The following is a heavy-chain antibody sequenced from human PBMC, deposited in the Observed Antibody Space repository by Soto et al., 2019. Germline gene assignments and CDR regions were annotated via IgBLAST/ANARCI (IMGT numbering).Heavy chain of an antibody. J-gene: IGHJ5*02. CDR2: IYHSGST. Sequence: SETLSLTCAVSGYSISSGYYWGWIRQPPGKGLEWIGSIYHSGSTYYNPSLKSRVTISVDTSKNQFSLKLSSVTAADTAVYYCARERTDENWFDPWGQGTLVTVSS. CDR3: ARERTDENWFDP. V-gene: IGHV4-38-2*02. CDR1: GYSISSGYY. D-gene: IGHD1-1*01.